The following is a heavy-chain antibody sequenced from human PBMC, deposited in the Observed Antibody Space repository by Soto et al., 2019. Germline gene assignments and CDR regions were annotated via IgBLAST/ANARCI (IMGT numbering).Heavy chain of an antibody. J-gene: IGHJ4*02. CDR2: IRSKGYGETT. V-gene: IGHV3-49*04. D-gene: IGHD3-10*01. Sequence: QSGGSLRLSCTTSGFTFGDYAMSWVRQAPGKGLEWVSFIRSKGYGETTEYAASVKGRFTISRDDSKSIAYLQNNSLKTEDTAVYYCTRDGGIYGCYHSFDYWGQGIQVTVSS. CDR3: TRDGGIYGCYHSFDY. CDR1: GFTFGDYA.